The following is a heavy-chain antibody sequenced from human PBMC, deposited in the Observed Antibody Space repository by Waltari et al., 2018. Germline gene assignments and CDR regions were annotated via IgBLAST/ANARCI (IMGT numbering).Heavy chain of an antibody. CDR3: AKGGGHCSSTSCYARDDAFDI. CDR1: GFTFSSYA. V-gene: IGHV3-23*03. J-gene: IGHJ3*02. Sequence: EVQLLESGGGLVQPGGSLRLSCAASGFTFSSYAMSWVRQAPGKGLEWVSVIYSGGSTYYADSVKGRFTISRDNSKNTRYLQMNSLRAEDTAVYYCAKGGGHCSSTSCYARDDAFDIWGQGTMVTVSS. D-gene: IGHD2-2*01. CDR2: IYSGGST.